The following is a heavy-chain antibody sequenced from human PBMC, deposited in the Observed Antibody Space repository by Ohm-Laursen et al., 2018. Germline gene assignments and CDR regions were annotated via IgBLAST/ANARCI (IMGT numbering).Heavy chain of an antibody. CDR1: GFTFSNAW. Sequence: SLRLSCSASGFTFSNAWMSWVRQAPGKGLEWVGRIKSKTDGGTTDYAAPVKGRFTISRDDSKNTLYLQMNSLKTEDTAVYYCTTGIFGVVINYYYYGMDVWGQGTTVTVSS. V-gene: IGHV3-15*01. CDR3: TTGIFGVVINYYYYGMDV. D-gene: IGHD3-3*01. CDR2: IKSKTDGGTT. J-gene: IGHJ6*02.